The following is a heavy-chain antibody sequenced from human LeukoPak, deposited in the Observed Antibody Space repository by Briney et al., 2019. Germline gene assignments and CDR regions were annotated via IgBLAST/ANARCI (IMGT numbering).Heavy chain of an antibody. V-gene: IGHV1-69*13. J-gene: IGHJ4*02. CDR1: GYTFTSYG. CDR2: IIPIFGTA. D-gene: IGHD6-19*01. Sequence: SVKVSCKASGYTFTSYGISWVRQAPGQGLEWMGGIIPIFGTANYAQKFQGRVTITADESTSTAYMELSSLRSEDTAVYYCAGPYSSGQFDYWGQGTLVTVSS. CDR3: AGPYSSGQFDY.